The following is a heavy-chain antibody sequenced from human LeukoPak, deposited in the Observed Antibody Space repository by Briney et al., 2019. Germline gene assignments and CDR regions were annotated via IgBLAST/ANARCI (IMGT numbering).Heavy chain of an antibody. V-gene: IGHV3-15*01. CDR2: IKSKTDGGTT. D-gene: IGHD3-9*01. CDR1: GFTVSSNY. CDR3: TTDYLLRYFDWLPNGDAFDI. J-gene: IGHJ3*02. Sequence: PGGSLRLSCAASGFTVSSNYMSWVRQAPGKGLEWVGHIKSKTDGGTTDYAAPVKGRFTISRDDSKNTLYLQVNSLKTEDTAVYYCTTDYLLRYFDWLPNGDAFDIWGQGTMVTVSS.